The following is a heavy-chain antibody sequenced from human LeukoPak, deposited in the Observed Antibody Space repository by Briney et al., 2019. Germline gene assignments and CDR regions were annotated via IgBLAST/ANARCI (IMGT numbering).Heavy chain of an antibody. J-gene: IGHJ5*02. CDR1: GGSISSSSYY. CDR3: ARASTITGTTGGGFDP. D-gene: IGHD1-20*01. CDR2: IYYSGIT. V-gene: IGHV4-39*07. Sequence: SETLSLTCTVSGGSISSSSYYWGWIRQPPGKGLEWIGSIYYSGITKYNPSLKSRVTISLDTSKNQFSLRLTSVTAADTAVYYCARASTITGTTGGGFDPWGQGTLVTVSS.